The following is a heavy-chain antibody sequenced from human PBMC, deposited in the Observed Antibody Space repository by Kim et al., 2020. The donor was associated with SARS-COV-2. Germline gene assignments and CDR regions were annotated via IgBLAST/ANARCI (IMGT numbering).Heavy chain of an antibody. J-gene: IGHJ5*02. CDR2: IYHSGST. CDR3: SRGEQSDNWFDP. V-gene: IGHV4-30-2*01. Sequence: SETLSLTCAVSGGSISSGGYSWSWIRQPPGKGLEWIGYIYHSGSTYYNPALKSRVTISVDRSKNQFSLKLSSVTAADTAVYYCSRGEQSDNWFDPGGQGT. CDR1: GGSISSGGYS. D-gene: IGHD4-4*01.